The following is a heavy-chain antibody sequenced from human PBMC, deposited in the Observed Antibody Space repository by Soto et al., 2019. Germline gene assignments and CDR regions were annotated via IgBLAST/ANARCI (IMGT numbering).Heavy chain of an antibody. D-gene: IGHD3-10*01. J-gene: IGHJ3*02. V-gene: IGHV4-39*01. CDR2: VSFTGTT. CDR1: GGSINNNYYY. CDR3: ARRYGSAFDI. Sequence: SETLSLTCSVSGGSINNNYYYWGWVRQPPGKGLEWIGSVSFTGTTYYSPSLKSRVTTSIDTSRNQFSLKLTSVTAADTAVYYCARRYGSAFDIWGQGTMVT.